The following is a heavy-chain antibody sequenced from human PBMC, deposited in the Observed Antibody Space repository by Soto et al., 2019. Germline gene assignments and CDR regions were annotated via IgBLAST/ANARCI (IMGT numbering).Heavy chain of an antibody. CDR1: GFTFSSYA. CDR2: ISYDGSNK. V-gene: IGHV3-30-3*01. J-gene: IGHJ6*02. D-gene: IGHD6-6*01. Sequence: GGSLRLSCAASGFTFSSYAMHWVRQAPGKGLEWVAVISYDGSNKYYADSVKGRFTISRDNSRNTLYLQMNSLRAEDTAVYYCARIAARPDYYYGMDVWGQGTTVTVSS. CDR3: ARIAARPDYYYGMDV.